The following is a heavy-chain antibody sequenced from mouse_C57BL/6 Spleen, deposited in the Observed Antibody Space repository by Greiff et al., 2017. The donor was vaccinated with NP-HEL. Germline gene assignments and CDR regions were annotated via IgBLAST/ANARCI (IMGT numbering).Heavy chain of an antibody. CDR3: ARQDYGSFHAMDY. CDR1: GFTFSDYG. V-gene: IGHV5-15*01. J-gene: IGHJ4*01. D-gene: IGHD1-1*01. Sequence: EVQLVESGGGLVQPGGSLKLSCAASGFTFSDYGMAWVRQAPRKGPEWVAFISNLAYSIYYADTVTGRFTISRENAKNTLYLEMSSLRSEDTAMYYCARQDYGSFHAMDYWGQGTSVTVSS. CDR2: ISNLAYSI.